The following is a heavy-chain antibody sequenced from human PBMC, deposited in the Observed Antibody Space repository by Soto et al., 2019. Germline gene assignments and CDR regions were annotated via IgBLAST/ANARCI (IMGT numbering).Heavy chain of an antibody. J-gene: IGHJ5*02. CDR1: GDSIISSDFY. CDR3: ARHSLALRKNNWFDP. V-gene: IGHV4-39*01. D-gene: IGHD3-3*02. Sequence: KASETLSLTCTVSGDSIISSDFYWGWVRQPPGKGLEWIGSIFYLGSSYYNPSLKSRVTMSVDTSKNQFSLRLRSLTAADTALYFCARHSLALRKNNWFDPWGQGIMVTVSS. CDR2: IFYLGSS.